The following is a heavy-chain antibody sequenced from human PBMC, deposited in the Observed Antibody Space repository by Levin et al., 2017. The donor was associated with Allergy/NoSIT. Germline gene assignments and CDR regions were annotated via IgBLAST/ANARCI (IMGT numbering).Heavy chain of an antibody. V-gene: IGHV3-30-3*01. D-gene: IGHD2-15*01. Sequence: GGSLSLTCAASGFTFSSYAMHWVRQAPGKGLEWVAVISYDGSNKYYADSVKGRFTISRDNSKNTLYLQMNSLRAEDTAVYYCARVCSGGSCYSYYYGMDVWGQGTTVTVSS. CDR1: GFTFSSYA. CDR2: ISYDGSNK. J-gene: IGHJ6*02. CDR3: ARVCSGGSCYSYYYGMDV.